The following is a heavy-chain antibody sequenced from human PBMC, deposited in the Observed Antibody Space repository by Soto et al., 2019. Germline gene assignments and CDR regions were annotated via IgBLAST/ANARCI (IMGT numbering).Heavy chain of an antibody. D-gene: IGHD2-2*01. J-gene: IGHJ6*02. CDR2: INSDGSST. CDR3: ASQVGDIVVVPAAMFRHYYYGMDV. CDR1: GFTFSSYW. Sequence: EGQLVESGGGLVQPGGSLRLSCAASGFTFSSYWMHWVRQAPGKGLVWVSRINSDGSSTSYADSVKGRFTISRDNAKNTLYLQMNSLRAEDTAVYYCASQVGDIVVVPAAMFRHYYYGMDVWGQGTTVTVSS. V-gene: IGHV3-74*01.